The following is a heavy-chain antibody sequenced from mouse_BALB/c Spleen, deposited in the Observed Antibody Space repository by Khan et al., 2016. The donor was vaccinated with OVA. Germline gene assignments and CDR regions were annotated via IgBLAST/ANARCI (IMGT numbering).Heavy chain of an antibody. CDR3: HRDLHYRVDY. CDR2: IWAGGST. Sequence: QVQLKQSGPGLVAPSQSLSITCTVSGFSLTSYGVHWVRQPPGKGLEWLGVIWAGGSTNYNSALMSRLSISKDNSKSQVFLKMNSLQTDDTYMYGDHRDLHYRVDYWGQGTSVTVSS. CDR1: GFSLTSYG. D-gene: IGHD1-1*01. V-gene: IGHV2-9*02. J-gene: IGHJ4*01.